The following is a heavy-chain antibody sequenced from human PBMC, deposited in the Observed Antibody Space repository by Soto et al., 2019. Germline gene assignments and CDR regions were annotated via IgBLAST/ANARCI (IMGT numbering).Heavy chain of an antibody. D-gene: IGHD2-21*02. Sequence: GGSLRLSCAASGFTFSSYAMSWVRQAPGKGLEWISTISGSGGSTYYADSVKGRFTISRDNSKNTLYLQMNGLRVEDTAIYYCAKDQVTPFDYWGQGTLVTVSS. J-gene: IGHJ4*02. CDR3: AKDQVTPFDY. V-gene: IGHV3-23*01. CDR2: ISGSGGST. CDR1: GFTFSSYA.